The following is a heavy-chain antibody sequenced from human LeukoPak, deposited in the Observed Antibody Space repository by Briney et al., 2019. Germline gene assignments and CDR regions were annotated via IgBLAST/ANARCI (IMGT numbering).Heavy chain of an antibody. CDR3: ARMTTVTTVASWYFDL. CDR2: IIPIFGTA. D-gene: IGHD4-11*01. CDR1: GGTFSSHA. J-gene: IGHJ2*01. V-gene: IGHV1-69*13. Sequence: ASVKVSCKASGGTFSSHAISWVRQAPGQGLEWMGGIIPIFGTANYAQKFQGRVTITADESTSTAYMELSSLRSEDTAVYYCARMTTVTTVASWYFDLWGRGTLVTVSS.